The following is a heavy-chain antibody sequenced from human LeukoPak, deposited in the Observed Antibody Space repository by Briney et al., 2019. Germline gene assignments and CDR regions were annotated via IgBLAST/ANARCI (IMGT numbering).Heavy chain of an antibody. D-gene: IGHD3-10*01. J-gene: IGHJ5*02. CDR1: GYTFTGYY. CDR3: ARVAITMVRGVISNWFDP. V-gene: IGHV1-2*02. Sequence: ASVKVSCKASGYTFTGYYMHWVRQAPRQGLEWMGWINPNSGGTNYAQKFQGRVTMTRDTSISTAYMELSRLRSVDTAVYYCARVAITMVRGVISNWFDPWGQGTLVTVSS. CDR2: INPNSGGT.